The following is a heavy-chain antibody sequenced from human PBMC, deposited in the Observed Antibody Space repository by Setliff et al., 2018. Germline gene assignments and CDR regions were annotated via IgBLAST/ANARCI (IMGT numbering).Heavy chain of an antibody. D-gene: IGHD3-10*01. CDR3: FGAGTCSY. CDR2: INPHGSEK. V-gene: IGHV3-7*01. J-gene: IGHJ4*02. Sequence: GESLKISCAASGFVFGTYGMPWVRQAPGKGLDWVASINPHGSEKYYADSVKGRFTISRDNAKNSLSLQMNNLRSEDTAVYYCFGAGTCSYWGQGTLVTVSS. CDR1: GFVFGTYG.